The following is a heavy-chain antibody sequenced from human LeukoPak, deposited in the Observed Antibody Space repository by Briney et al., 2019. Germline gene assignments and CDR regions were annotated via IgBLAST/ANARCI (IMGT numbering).Heavy chain of an antibody. CDR2: IYPGDSDT. CDR1: GYSFTSYW. J-gene: IGHJ3*02. Sequence: KGGESLKISCKGSGYSFTSYWIGWVRQMPGKGLEWMGIIYPGDSDTRYSPSFQGQVTISADKSSSTAYLQWSSLKASDTAIYYCARSRHSGFSDAFDIWGQGTMVTVSS. D-gene: IGHD2-15*01. V-gene: IGHV5-51*01. CDR3: ARSRHSGFSDAFDI.